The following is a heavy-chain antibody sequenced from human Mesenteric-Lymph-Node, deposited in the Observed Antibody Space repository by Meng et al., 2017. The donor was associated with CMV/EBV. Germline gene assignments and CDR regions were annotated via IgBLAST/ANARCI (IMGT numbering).Heavy chain of an antibody. CDR1: GDPISSFYY. CDR2: VHYTGST. V-gene: IGHV4-39*01. Sequence: QRRLREPGPGHVNPSEPRSLPCTVSGDPISSFYYWGWIRQPPGRGLEWIGSVHYTGSTYYSPSLKSRVTVSVDTSKNQFSLRLTSVTAADTAVYYCARPFPSWQSPRLDPFGAWGQGTLVTVSS. D-gene: IGHD6-19*01. J-gene: IGHJ5*02. CDR3: ARPFPSWQSPRLDPFGA.